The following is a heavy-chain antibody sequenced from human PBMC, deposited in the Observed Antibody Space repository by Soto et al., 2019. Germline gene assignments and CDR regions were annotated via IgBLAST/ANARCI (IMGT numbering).Heavy chain of an antibody. V-gene: IGHV3-7*05. D-gene: IGHD1-26*01. CDR2: IKEDGSET. Sequence: EVQLVESGGNLVQPGGSLRLSCAASGFTFSDFWMSWVRRAPGRGLEWVANIKEDGSETYYVDSVEGRFTISSDNAKKSLYLQMNSLRAEDTALYYCARGGSHCSDSWGQGALVTVSS. CDR3: ARGGSHCSDS. CDR1: GFTFSDFW. J-gene: IGHJ4*02.